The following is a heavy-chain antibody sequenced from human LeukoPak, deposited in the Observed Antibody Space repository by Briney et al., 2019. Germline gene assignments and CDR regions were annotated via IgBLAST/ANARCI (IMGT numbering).Heavy chain of an antibody. Sequence: GGSLRLSCAASGFTFSSYWVTWVRQAPGKGLEWVASIKQDGGDKYYVDSVKGRFTISGDNARNSLYLQMNSLRAEDTAVYYCASSMGWYFDLWGRGTLVTVSS. CDR2: IKQDGGDK. J-gene: IGHJ2*01. V-gene: IGHV3-7*02. D-gene: IGHD2/OR15-2a*01. CDR3: ASSMGWYFDL. CDR1: GFTFSSYW.